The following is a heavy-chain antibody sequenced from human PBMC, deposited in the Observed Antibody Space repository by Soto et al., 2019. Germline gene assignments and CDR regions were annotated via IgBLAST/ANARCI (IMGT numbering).Heavy chain of an antibody. V-gene: IGHV2-5*02. Sequence: SGPTLVNSTQTLTLTCTFSGFSLSTSGVGVGWIRQPPGKALEWLALIYWDDDKRYSPSLKSRLTITKDTSKNQVVLTMTNMDPVDTATYYCAHRERCSTRCYGPGGFDPWGQGTLVTV. J-gene: IGHJ5*02. CDR2: IYWDDDK. D-gene: IGHD2-2*01. CDR1: GFSLSTSGVG. CDR3: AHRERCSTRCYGPGGFDP.